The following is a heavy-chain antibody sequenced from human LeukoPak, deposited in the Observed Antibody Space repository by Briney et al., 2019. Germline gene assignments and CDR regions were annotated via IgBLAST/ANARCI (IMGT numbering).Heavy chain of an antibody. J-gene: IGHJ6*02. CDR1: GGSFSGYY. D-gene: IGHD3-10*01. CDR2: INHSGST. CDR3: ARYYGSGSYDLPYYYYGMDV. Sequence: PSETLSLTCAVYGGSFSGYYWSWIRQPPGKGLEWIGEINHSGSTNYNPSLKSRVTISVDTSKNQFSLKLSSVTAADTAVYYCARYYGSGSYDLPYYYYGMDVWGQGTTVTVSS. V-gene: IGHV4-34*01.